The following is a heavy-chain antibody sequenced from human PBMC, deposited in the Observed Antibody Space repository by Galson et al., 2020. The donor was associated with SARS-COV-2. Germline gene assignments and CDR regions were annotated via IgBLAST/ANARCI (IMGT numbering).Heavy chain of an antibody. CDR3: RVGATTRDAFDI. J-gene: IGHJ3*02. D-gene: IGHD1-26*01. V-gene: IGHV1-18*04. CDR1: GYPFTSNR. Sequence: APVKVSCQPSGYPFTSNRISWVRQAPGQGLEWMGWISAYNGNTNYAQKLQGRVTMTTDTSTSTAYIELRSLRSDDTSVNYCRVGATTRDAFDIWGQGTMVTVSS. CDR2: ISAYNGNT.